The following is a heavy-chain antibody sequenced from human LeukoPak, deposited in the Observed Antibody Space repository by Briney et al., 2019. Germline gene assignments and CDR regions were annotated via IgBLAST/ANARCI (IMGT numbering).Heavy chain of an antibody. CDR3: ARARRTSFYYMDV. V-gene: IGHV4-31*03. CDR1: GGSISSGGYY. CDR2: IYYSGST. Sequence: SETLSLTCTVSGGSISSGGYYWSWIRQHPGKGLEWIGYIYYSGSTYYNPSLKSRVTISVDTSKNQFSLKLSSVTAADTAVYYCARARRTSFYYMDVWGKGTTVTVSS. J-gene: IGHJ6*03. D-gene: IGHD3-16*02.